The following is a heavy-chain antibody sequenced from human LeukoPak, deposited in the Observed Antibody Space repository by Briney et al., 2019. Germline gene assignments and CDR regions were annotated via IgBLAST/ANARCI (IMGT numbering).Heavy chain of an antibody. CDR3: AREEYGFDY. J-gene: IGHJ4*02. CDR1: GGTFSSYA. V-gene: IGHV1-2*02. CDR2: INPNSGGT. D-gene: IGHD2-2*01. Sequence: ASVKVSCKASGGTFSSYAISWVRQAPGQGLEWMGWINPNSGGTNYAQKFQGRVTMTRDTSISTAYMELSRLRSDDTAVYYCAREEYGFDYWGQGTLVTVSS.